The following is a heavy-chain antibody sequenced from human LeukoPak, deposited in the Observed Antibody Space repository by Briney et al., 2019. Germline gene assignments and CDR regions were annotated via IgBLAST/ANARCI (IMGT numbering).Heavy chain of an antibody. J-gene: IGHJ4*02. Sequence: ASVKVSCKASGYTFTGYYMHWVRQAPGQGLEWMGWINPNSGGTNYAQKFQGRVTMARDTSISTAYMELSRLRSDDTAVYYCAREHSSSSGKVFDYWGQGTLVTVSS. CDR3: AREHSSSSGKVFDY. CDR1: GYTFTGYY. CDR2: INPNSGGT. D-gene: IGHD6-6*01. V-gene: IGHV1-2*02.